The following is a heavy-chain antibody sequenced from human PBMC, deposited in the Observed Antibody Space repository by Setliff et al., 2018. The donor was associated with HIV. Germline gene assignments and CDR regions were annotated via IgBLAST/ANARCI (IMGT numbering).Heavy chain of an antibody. Sequence: SETLSLTCTVSGGSISSGSNYWSWIRQPAGKGLEWIGRIYTSGSTNYNPSLKSRVTISVDTSNNQFSLKLSSVTAADTAVYYCARRGSGFFHYYYYMDVWGKGTTVTVSS. CDR2: IYTSGST. V-gene: IGHV4-61*02. J-gene: IGHJ6*03. CDR1: GGSISSGSNY. CDR3: ARRGSGFFHYYYYMDV. D-gene: IGHD3-10*01.